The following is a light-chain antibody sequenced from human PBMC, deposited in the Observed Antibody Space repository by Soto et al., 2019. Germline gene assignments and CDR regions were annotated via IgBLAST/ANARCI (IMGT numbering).Light chain of an antibody. CDR1: QSIVNW. Sequence: DIQMTQSPSTLSASVGDRVTITCRASQSIVNWLAWYQQKPGKAPKLLIYDASSLESGVPSRFSGSGSGTDFTLTISSLQSEDFATYYCQQLNTYPITFGQGTRLEIK. CDR2: DAS. J-gene: IGKJ5*01. CDR3: QQLNTYPIT. V-gene: IGKV1-5*01.